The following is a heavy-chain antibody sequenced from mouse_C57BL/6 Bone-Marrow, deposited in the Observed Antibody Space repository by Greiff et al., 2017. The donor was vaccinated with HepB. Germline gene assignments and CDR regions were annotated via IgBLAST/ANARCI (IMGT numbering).Heavy chain of an antibody. CDR1: GYTFTSYG. D-gene: IGHD1-1*01. CDR2: IYPRSGNT. Sequence: QVQLKESGAELARPGASVKLSCKASGYTFTSYGISWVKQRTGQGLEWIGEIYPRSGNTYYNEKFKGKATLTADKSSSTAYMELRSLTSGDSAVYFCARWVLRRYFDVWGTGTTVTVSS. V-gene: IGHV1-81*01. J-gene: IGHJ1*03. CDR3: ARWVLRRYFDV.